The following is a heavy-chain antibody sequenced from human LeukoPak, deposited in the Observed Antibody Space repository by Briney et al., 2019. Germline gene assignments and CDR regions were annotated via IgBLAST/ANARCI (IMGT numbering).Heavy chain of an antibody. CDR2: VSSRGGST. V-gene: IGHV3-23*01. D-gene: IGHD2-2*01. Sequence: SGASLRLSCAASGFTFSSYAMSWVRQAPGKGLEWVSAVSSRGGSTHYADSVKGRFTISRDNSKNTLYLQMNSLRAEDTAVYYCAKDGLGYCSSTSCSRVDWFDPWGQGTLVTVSS. CDR1: GFTFSSYA. CDR3: AKDGLGYCSSTSCSRVDWFDP. J-gene: IGHJ5*02.